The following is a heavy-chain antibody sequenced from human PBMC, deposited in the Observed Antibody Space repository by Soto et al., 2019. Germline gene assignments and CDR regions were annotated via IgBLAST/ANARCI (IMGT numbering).Heavy chain of an antibody. V-gene: IGHV1-69*02. CDR1: GGTFNSYT. CDR2: VNPIVG. J-gene: IGHJ4*02. Sequence: QVQLVQSGAEVKKPGSSVKVSCTASGGTFNSYTINWVRQAPGQRLEWVGRVNPIVGIMTADKSTSKAYLDLTSLKSDDTAVYYCATSYGSGSTHFDYWGQGTLVTVSS. CDR3: ATSYGSGSTHFDY. D-gene: IGHD3-10*01.